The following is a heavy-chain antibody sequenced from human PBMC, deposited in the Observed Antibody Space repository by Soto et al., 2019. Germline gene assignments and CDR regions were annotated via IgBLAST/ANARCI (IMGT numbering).Heavy chain of an antibody. V-gene: IGHV4-4*07. CDR3: ARELKPYNSGWYFTLS. D-gene: IGHD6-19*01. Sequence: HVQLQESGAGLVNPSETLSLTCGDSGGSVSSHYWSGLRQPGGKGREWIRRIYISGNTKYNRSFKSRVTMSVDTSKNQVSLRLSSVTAADTAVYYRARELKPYNSGWYFTLSWGQGTLVTVSS. CDR2: IYISGNT. CDR1: GGSVSSHY. J-gene: IGHJ5*02.